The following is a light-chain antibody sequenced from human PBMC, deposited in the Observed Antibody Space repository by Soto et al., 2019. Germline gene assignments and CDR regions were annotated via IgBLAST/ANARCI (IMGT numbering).Light chain of an antibody. CDR3: QSYDSSLSGHYV. Sequence: QSVLTQPPSVSGVPGQRVTISCTGSSSNIGAGYEVHWYQQLPGTAPKLLIYGNSNRPSGVPDRFSGSKSGTSASLAITGLQAEDEADYYCQSYDSSLSGHYVFGTGTKLTVL. V-gene: IGLV1-40*01. J-gene: IGLJ1*01. CDR1: SSNIGAGYE. CDR2: GNS.